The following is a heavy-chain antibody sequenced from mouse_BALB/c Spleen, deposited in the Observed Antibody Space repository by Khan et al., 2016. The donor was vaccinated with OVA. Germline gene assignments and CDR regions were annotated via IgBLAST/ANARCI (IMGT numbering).Heavy chain of an antibody. CDR1: GYIFTSYW. CDR2: IFPGTGTT. D-gene: IGHD2-1*01. CDR3: ARGYFGNYEFAY. V-gene: IGHV1S132*01. Sequence: QVQLQQSGAELVKPGASVKLSCKTSGYIFTSYWIQWVKQRPGQGLGWIGQIFPGTGTTYYNENFKGKATLTVDTSSNTAYMQFSSLTSEDSAVYFGARGYFGNYEFAYWGQGTLVTVSP. J-gene: IGHJ3*01.